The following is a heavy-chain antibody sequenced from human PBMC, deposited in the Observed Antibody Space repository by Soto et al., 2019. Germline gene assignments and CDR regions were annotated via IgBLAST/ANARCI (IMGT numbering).Heavy chain of an antibody. J-gene: IGHJ4*02. CDR3: ARGIPADYYDSSGYYDY. V-gene: IGHV4-59*01. D-gene: IGHD3-22*01. CDR2: IYYSGST. Sequence: SETLSLTCTVSGGSLSTYYWSWIRQPPGKGLEWIGYIYYSGSTNYNPSLKSRVTISVDTSKNQFSLKLSSVTAADTAVYYCARGIPADYYDSSGYYDYWGQGTLVTVSS. CDR1: GGSLSTYY.